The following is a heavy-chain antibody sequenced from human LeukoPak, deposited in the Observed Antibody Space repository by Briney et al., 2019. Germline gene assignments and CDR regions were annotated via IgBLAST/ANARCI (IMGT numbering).Heavy chain of an antibody. V-gene: IGHV1-69*02. J-gene: IGHJ4*02. CDR3: ARGLTGYYDFCSGYYLDY. Sequence: SVKVSCKASGGTFSSYTISWVRQAPGQGLEWMGRIIPILGVPNYAQKFQGRVTITADKSTSTAYMELSSLRSEDTAVYYCARGLTGYYDFCSGYYLDYWGQGTLVTVCS. D-gene: IGHD3-3*01. CDR2: IIPILGVP. CDR1: GGTFSSYT.